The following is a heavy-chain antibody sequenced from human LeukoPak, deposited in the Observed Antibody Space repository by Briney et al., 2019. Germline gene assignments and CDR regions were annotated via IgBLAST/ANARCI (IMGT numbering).Heavy chain of an antibody. CDR1: GFTFGDYA. Sequence: GRSLRLSCAGSGFTFGDYAMHWVRQAPGKGLEWVSGISWNSGSIAYADSVRGRFTISRDNAKNSLYLQMNSLRAEDTALYYCTKDIATHYDILTGLFDYWGQGTLVTVSS. J-gene: IGHJ4*02. D-gene: IGHD3-9*01. CDR3: TKDIATHYDILTGLFDY. CDR2: ISWNSGSI. V-gene: IGHV3-9*01.